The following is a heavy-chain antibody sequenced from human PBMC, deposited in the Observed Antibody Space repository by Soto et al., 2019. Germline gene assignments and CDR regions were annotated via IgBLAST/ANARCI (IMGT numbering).Heavy chain of an antibody. J-gene: IGHJ6*02. CDR2: ISSSSSTI. Sequence: PGGSLRLSCAASGFTFSSYSMNWVRQAPGKGLEWVSYISSSSSTIYYADSVKGRFTISRDNAKNSLYLQMNSLRAEDTAVYYSARDSGYGSGSYSVLFYYYGMDVWGQGTTVTVSS. CDR1: GFTFSSYS. D-gene: IGHD3-10*01. CDR3: ARDSGYGSGSYSVLFYYYGMDV. V-gene: IGHV3-48*01.